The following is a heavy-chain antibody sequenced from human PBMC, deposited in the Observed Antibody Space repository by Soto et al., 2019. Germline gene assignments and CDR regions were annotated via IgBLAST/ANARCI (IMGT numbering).Heavy chain of an antibody. CDR1: AFSFSTSW. CDR3: ARESEDLTSNFDY. V-gene: IGHV3-74*01. J-gene: IGHJ4*02. Sequence: GGSLRLSCAASAFSFSTSWMHWVRQAPGEGLVWVSRINPDGRTINYADSVKGRFTISRDNAKNSLYLEMNSLRAEDTAVYYCARESEDLTSNFDYWGQGTLVTVSS. CDR2: INPDGRTI.